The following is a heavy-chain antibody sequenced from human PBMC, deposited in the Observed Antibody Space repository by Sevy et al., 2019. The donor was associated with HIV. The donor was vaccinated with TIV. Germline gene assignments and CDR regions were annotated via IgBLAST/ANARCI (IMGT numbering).Heavy chain of an antibody. CDR3: ARDDGNCYFHY. V-gene: IGHV3-7*01. Sequence: GGSLRLSCAASGFTFSKYWMGWVRQAPGKGLEWVANIKQDAGQKYYVYSVKGRFTISRDNAKNSLYLQMNSLRAEDTAVYFCARDDGNCYFHYWGQGSLVTVSS. CDR1: GFTFSKYW. J-gene: IGHJ4*02. CDR2: IKQDAGQK. D-gene: IGHD1-7*01.